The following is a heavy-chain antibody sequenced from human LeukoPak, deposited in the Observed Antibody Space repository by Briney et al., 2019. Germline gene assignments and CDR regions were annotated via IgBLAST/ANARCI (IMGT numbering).Heavy chain of an antibody. CDR2: INPNTAGA. D-gene: IGHD6-13*01. Sequence: ASVKVSRKASGYTFTGYYMHWVRQAPGQGLEWMGWINPNTAGANSAQKFQGRVTMTRDTSISTASMELSNLIFDDTAVYYCAREHSSSWKGAIDYWGQGTLVTVSS. CDR1: GYTFTGYY. V-gene: IGHV1-2*02. CDR3: AREHSSSWKGAIDY. J-gene: IGHJ4*02.